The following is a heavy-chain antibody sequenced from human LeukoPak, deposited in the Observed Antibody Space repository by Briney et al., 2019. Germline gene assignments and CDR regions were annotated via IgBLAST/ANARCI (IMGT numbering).Heavy chain of an antibody. V-gene: IGHV4-4*09. J-gene: IGHJ4*02. D-gene: IGHD6-13*01. CDR1: GGSISSYY. Sequence: PSETLCLTCTVSGGSISSYYWSWIRQPPGRGLEWIGYIYTSGSTNYNPSLKSRVTISVDTSKNQFSLKLSSVTAADTAVYYCARHSAGYSSSWYWDYWGQGTLVTASS. CDR2: IYTSGST. CDR3: ARHSAGYSSSWYWDY.